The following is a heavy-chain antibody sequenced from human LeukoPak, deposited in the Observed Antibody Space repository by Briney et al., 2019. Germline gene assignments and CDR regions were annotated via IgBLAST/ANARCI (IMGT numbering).Heavy chain of an antibody. Sequence: SETLSLTCNVSGGSISSYYWSWIRQPPGKGLEWIGYIYYSGSTNYNPSLKSRVTISVDTSKNQVSLKLSSVTAADTAVYYCARDRVDYYDNSGYYPYHYYGLDVWGQGTAVTVSS. V-gene: IGHV4-59*01. CDR3: ARDRVDYYDNSGYYPYHYYGLDV. J-gene: IGHJ6*02. CDR2: IYYSGST. CDR1: GGSISSYY. D-gene: IGHD3-22*01.